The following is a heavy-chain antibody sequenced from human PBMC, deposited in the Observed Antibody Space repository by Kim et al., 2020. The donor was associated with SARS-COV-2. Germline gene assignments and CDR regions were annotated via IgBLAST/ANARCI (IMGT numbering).Heavy chain of an antibody. V-gene: IGHV4-61*01. Sequence: SETLSLTCTVSGGSVSSGSYYWSWIRQPPGKGLEWIGYIYYSGSTNYNPSLKSRVTISVDTSKNQFSLKLSSVTAADTAVYYCARDRWLRGVWGFDYWGHGTLVTVSS. D-gene: IGHD5-12*01. CDR3: ARDRWLRGVWGFDY. J-gene: IGHJ4*01. CDR2: IYYSGST. CDR1: GGSVSSGSYY.